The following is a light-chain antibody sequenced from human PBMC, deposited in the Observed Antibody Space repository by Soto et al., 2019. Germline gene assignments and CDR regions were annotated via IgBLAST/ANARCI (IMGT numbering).Light chain of an antibody. V-gene: IGKV3-11*01. Sequence: EIVLSQSPATLSLSPGERATLSCRASQSVSSYLAWYQQKPGQAPRLLIYGASSRATGIPDRFSGSGSGTDFTLTISSLEPEDFAVYYCQQRSNWPLITFGQGTRLEIK. CDR3: QQRSNWPLIT. CDR2: GAS. J-gene: IGKJ5*01. CDR1: QSVSSY.